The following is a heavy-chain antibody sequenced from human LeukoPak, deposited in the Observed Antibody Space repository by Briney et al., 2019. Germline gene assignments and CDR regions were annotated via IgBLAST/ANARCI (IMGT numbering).Heavy chain of an antibody. CDR3: ARSRIQLYCYDSSGYSSWFDP. CDR2: INPNSGGT. D-gene: IGHD3-22*01. J-gene: IGHJ5*02. CDR1: GYTFTGYY. Sequence: ASVKVSCKASGYTFTGYYMHWVRQAPGQGLEWMGRINPNSGGTNYAQKFQGRVTMTRDTSISTAYMELSRLRSDDTAVYYCARSRIQLYCYDSSGYSSWFDPWGQGTLVTVSS. V-gene: IGHV1-2*06.